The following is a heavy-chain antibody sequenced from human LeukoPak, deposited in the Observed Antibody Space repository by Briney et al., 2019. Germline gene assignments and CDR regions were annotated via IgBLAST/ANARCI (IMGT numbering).Heavy chain of an antibody. D-gene: IGHD3-3*01. V-gene: IGHV1-18*01. CDR1: GYTFTSYG. Sequence: ASVKVSCKASGYTFTSYGISWVRQAPGQGLEWMGWISAYSGNTNYAQKLQGRVTMTTDTSTSTAYMELRSLRSDDTAVYYCARAPDYDFWSGYRVWVTMVRGDHAGPFDYWGQGTLVTVSS. CDR3: ARAPDYDFWSGYRVWVTMVRGDHAGPFDY. CDR2: ISAYSGNT. J-gene: IGHJ4*02.